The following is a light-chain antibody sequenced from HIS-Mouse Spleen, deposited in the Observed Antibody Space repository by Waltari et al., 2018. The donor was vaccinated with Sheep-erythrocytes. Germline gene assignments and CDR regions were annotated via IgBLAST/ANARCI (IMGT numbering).Light chain of an antibody. CDR2: AAS. CDR3: QKYNSALTWT. J-gene: IGKJ1*01. CDR1: KGISTY. Sequence: IQMTKAPSSLSASVGDRVTITCRASKGISTYLAWYQQKPGKVPKLLIYAASTLQSGVPSRFSGSGSGTDFTLTISSLQPEVVTNCYCQKYNSALTWTFGQGTKVEIK. V-gene: IGKV1-27*01.